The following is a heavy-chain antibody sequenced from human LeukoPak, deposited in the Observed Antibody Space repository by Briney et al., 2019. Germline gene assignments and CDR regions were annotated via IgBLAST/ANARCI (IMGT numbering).Heavy chain of an antibody. CDR1: GFTFSDYT. J-gene: IGHJ4*02. CDR2: ISSSGTYK. Sequence: GGSLRLSCAASGFTFSDYTMNWVRQAPGKGLEWVSSISSSGTYKYYADSVKGRFTISRDNSKNTLYLQMNSLRAEDTAVYYCARVLMYYFDYWGQGTLVTVSS. V-gene: IGHV3-21*01. CDR3: ARVLMYYFDY.